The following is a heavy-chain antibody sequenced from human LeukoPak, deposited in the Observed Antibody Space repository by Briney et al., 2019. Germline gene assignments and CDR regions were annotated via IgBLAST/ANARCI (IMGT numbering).Heavy chain of an antibody. V-gene: IGHV1-2*06. D-gene: IGHD3-22*01. J-gene: IGHJ1*01. Sequence: ASVKVSCKASGFTFTGYYMHWVRQAPGQGLEWMGRINPNSGGTNYAQKFQGRVTMTRDTSISTAYMELSRLRSDDTAVYYCARVAVGSSGYYPNLEYFQHWGQGTLVTVSS. CDR1: GFTFTGYY. CDR2: INPNSGGT. CDR3: ARVAVGSSGYYPNLEYFQH.